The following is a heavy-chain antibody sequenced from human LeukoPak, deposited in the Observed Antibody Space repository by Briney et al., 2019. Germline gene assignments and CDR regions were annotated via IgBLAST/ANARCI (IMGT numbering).Heavy chain of an antibody. J-gene: IGHJ6*03. CDR3: AIWFGELSRSVAFYYYYMDV. D-gene: IGHD3-10*01. CDR1: GGTFSSYA. CDR2: IIPIFGTA. V-gene: IGHV1-69*05. Sequence: ASVKVSCKASGGTFSSYAIIWVRQAPGQGLEWMGGIIPIFGTANYAQKFQGRVTITTDESTSTAYMELSSLRSEDTAVYYCAIWFGELSRSVAFYYYYMDVWGKGTTVSVSS.